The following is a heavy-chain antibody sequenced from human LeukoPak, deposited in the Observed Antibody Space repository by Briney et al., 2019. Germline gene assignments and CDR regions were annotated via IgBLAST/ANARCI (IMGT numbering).Heavy chain of an antibody. D-gene: IGHD3-10*01. V-gene: IGHV3-48*01. CDR3: ARHLNYYLDY. CDR2: ISSSSSTI. Sequence: GGSLRLSCAASGFTFSSYSMNWVRQAPGKGLEWVSYISSSSSTIYYADSVKGRFTISRDNAKNSLYLQMNSLRAEDTAVYYCARHLNYYLDYWGQGTLVTVSS. CDR1: GFTFSSYS. J-gene: IGHJ4*02.